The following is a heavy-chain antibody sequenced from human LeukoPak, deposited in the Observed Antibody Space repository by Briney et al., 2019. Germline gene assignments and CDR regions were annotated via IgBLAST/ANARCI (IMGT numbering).Heavy chain of an antibody. V-gene: IGHV1-2*04. CDR3: AREKPGYWFDP. J-gene: IGHJ5*02. Sequence: EASVKVSCKASGYTFTGYYMHWVRQAPGQGLEWMGWINPNSGGTNYAQKFQGWVTMTRDTAISTAYMELSRLRSDDTAVYYCAREKPGYWFDPWGQGTLVTVSS. CDR2: INPNSGGT. CDR1: GYTFTGYY.